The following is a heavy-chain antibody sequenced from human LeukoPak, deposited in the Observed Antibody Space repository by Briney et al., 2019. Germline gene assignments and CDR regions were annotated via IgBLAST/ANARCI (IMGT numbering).Heavy chain of an antibody. CDR3: VKNLLGDAAYSWYFDL. CDR2: ITLSGGGT. CDR1: GFTFSTYG. Sequence: PGGSLRLSCAASGFTFSTYGVSWVRQAPGKGLGWVSSITLSGGGTTYVDSVKGRFTITRDNSKNTLYLQMNSLRAEDTAVYYCVKNLLGDAAYSWYFDLWGRGTLVTVSS. V-gene: IGHV3-23*01. D-gene: IGHD1-26*01. J-gene: IGHJ2*01.